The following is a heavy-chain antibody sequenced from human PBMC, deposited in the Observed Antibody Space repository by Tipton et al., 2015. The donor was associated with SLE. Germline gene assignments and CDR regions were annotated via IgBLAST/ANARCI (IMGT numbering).Heavy chain of an antibody. CDR3: ARVFVGV. J-gene: IGHJ6*02. Sequence: SGFTFSRHDMSWVRQAPGKGLEWVSAISGSGTRTYYADSVRGRFTISRDNSKNTMYLQMNSLRAEDTAVYYCARVFVGVWGQGTTVTVSS. V-gene: IGHV3-23*01. CDR1: GFTFSRHD. CDR2: ISGSGTRT. D-gene: IGHD3-3*01.